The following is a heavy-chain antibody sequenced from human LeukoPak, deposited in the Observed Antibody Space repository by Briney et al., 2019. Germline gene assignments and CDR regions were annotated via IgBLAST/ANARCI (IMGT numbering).Heavy chain of an antibody. Sequence: GESLKISCKGSGYSFTSYWIGWVRQMPGKGLEWMGIIYPGDSDTRYSPSFQGQATISADKSISTAYLQWSSLEASGTAMYYCAVGYSSSYFDYWGQGTLVTVSS. CDR3: AVGYSSSYFDY. D-gene: IGHD6-13*01. V-gene: IGHV5-51*01. CDR1: GYSFTSYW. J-gene: IGHJ4*02. CDR2: IYPGDSDT.